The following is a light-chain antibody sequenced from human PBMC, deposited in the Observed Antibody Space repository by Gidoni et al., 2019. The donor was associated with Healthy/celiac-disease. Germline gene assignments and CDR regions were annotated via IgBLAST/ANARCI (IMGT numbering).Light chain of an antibody. V-gene: IGKV3-20*01. J-gene: IGKJ1*01. Sequence: IVLPQSPGTLSLSPGERATLPCRASQSVSSSYLAWYQQKPGQAPRLLIYGASSRATGIPDRFSGSGSGTDFTLTISRLEPEDFAVYYCQQYGSSQTFGQGTKVEIK. CDR3: QQYGSSQT. CDR1: QSVSSSY. CDR2: GAS.